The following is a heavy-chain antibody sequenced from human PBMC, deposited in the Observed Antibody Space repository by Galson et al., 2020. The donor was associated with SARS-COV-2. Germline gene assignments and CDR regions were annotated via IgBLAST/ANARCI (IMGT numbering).Heavy chain of an antibody. V-gene: IGHV4-4*07. Sequence: SETLSLTCPVSGDFSSGYCWTWIRQPAGKGLEWIGHIFASGNTNYNPSVKSRVTMSIDTANKQFSLRLSSVTAADTAVYYCARGDGSTTYFFDQWGLGTLVTVSS. CDR1: GDFSSGYC. D-gene: IGHD3-10*01. J-gene: IGHJ4*02. CDR3: ARGDGSTTYFFDQ. CDR2: IFASGNT.